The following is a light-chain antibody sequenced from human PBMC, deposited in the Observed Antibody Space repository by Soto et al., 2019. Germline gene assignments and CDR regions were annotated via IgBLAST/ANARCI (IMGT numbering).Light chain of an antibody. Sequence: DIVMTQSPDSLAVSLGERATINCKSSQSVLYSSNNKNYLAWYQQKPGQPPKLLIYWASTRESGVPDRFSGSGSGTDFTLTISSLQAEDVAVYYCQQYYSAPTFGQGTKLRSN. CDR3: QQYYSAPT. V-gene: IGKV4-1*01. J-gene: IGKJ2*01. CDR1: QSVLYSSNNKNY. CDR2: WAS.